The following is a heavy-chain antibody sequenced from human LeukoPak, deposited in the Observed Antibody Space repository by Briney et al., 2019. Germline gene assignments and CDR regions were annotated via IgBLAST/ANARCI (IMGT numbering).Heavy chain of an antibody. J-gene: IGHJ6*04. CDR3: ARSPVTRTYYYYGMDV. V-gene: IGHV1-3*01. Sequence: ASVKVSCKASGYTFTSYAMHWVRQAPGQRLEWMGWINAGSGNTKYSQKFQGRVTITRDTSASTAYMELSSLRSEDTAVYYCARSPVTRTYYYYGMDVWGKGTTVTVSS. CDR1: GYTFTSYA. D-gene: IGHD4-17*01. CDR2: INAGSGNT.